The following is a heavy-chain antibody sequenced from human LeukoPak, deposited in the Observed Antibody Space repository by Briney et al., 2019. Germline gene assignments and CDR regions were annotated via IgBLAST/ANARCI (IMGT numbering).Heavy chain of an antibody. J-gene: IGHJ6*02. CDR1: GFTFSSYS. CDR2: ISSSSSYI. Sequence: GGSLRLSCAASGFTFSSYSMNWVRQAPGKGLEWVSSISSSSSYIYYADSVKGRFTISRDNAKNSLYLQMNSLRAEDTAVYYCARLGIAAAPNVWGQGTTVTVSS. V-gene: IGHV3-21*01. CDR3: ARLGIAAAPNV. D-gene: IGHD6-13*01.